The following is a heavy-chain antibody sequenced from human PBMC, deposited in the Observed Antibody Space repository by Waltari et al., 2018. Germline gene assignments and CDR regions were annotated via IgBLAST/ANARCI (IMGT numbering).Heavy chain of an antibody. CDR2: ISGSGGST. CDR1: GFTFSSYA. Sequence: EVQLLESGGGLVQPGGSLRLSCAASGFTFSSYAMSWVRQAPGKGLEWVSAISGSGGSTYYADSVKGRFTISRDNAKNSLYLQMNSLRAEDTAVCNCARSTGSTAFDYWGQGTLVTVSS. J-gene: IGHJ4*02. D-gene: IGHD4-4*01. V-gene: IGHV3-23*01. CDR3: ARSTGSTAFDY.